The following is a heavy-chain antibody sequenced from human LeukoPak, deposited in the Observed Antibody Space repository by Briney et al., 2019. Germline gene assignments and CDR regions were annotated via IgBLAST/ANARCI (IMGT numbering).Heavy chain of an antibody. V-gene: IGHV3-49*04. CDR1: GFTFGDYA. J-gene: IGHJ5*02. CDR2: IRSKAYGGTT. D-gene: IGHD3-22*01. Sequence: PGGSLRLSCTASGFTFGDYAMSWVRQAPGKGLEWVGFIRSKAYGGTTEYAASVKGRFTISRDDSKSIAYLQMNSLKTEDTAVYYCTRVRYDSSGYYFDPWGQGTLVTVSS. CDR3: TRVRYDSSGYYFDP.